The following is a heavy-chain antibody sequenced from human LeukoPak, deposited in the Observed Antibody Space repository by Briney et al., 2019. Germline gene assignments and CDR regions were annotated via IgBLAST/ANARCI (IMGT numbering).Heavy chain of an antibody. V-gene: IGHV3-73*01. CDR2: IRNKANSYAT. CDR3: ARGIGYSGYDYRYYFDY. D-gene: IGHD5-12*01. CDR1: GFTSTVSD. J-gene: IGHJ4*02. Sequence: PGGSLRLSCAAYGFTSTVSDMHWVRQASGKGLEWVGRIRNKANSYATAYAASVKGRFTISRDDSKNTAYLQMNSLKPEDTALYYCARGIGYSGYDYRYYFDYWGQGTLVTVSS.